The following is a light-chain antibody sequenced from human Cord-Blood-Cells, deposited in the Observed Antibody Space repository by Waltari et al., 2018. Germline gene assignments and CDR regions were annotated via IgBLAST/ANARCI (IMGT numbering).Light chain of an antibody. V-gene: IGKV1-9*01. J-gene: IGKJ5*01. CDR1: QGISSY. CDR3: QHLNSYPIT. CDR2: AAS. Sequence: DIQLTQSPSFLSASVGDRVTITCRASQGISSYLYWYQQKPGKAPKLLIYAASTLQSGVPSRFSGSGYGTEFTLTISSLQPEDFASYYCQHLNSYPITFGQGTRLEI.